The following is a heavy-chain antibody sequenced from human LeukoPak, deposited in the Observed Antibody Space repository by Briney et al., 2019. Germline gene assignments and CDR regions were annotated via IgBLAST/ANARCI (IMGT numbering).Heavy chain of an antibody. Sequence: ASVKVSCKASGYTFTGYYMHWVRQAPGQGLEWMGWINPNSGGTNYAQKFQGRVTMTRDTSISTAYMELSRLRSDDTAVYYCARDLIGGWPRFGEAIWFDPWGQGTLVTVSS. CDR3: ARDLIGGWPRFGEAIWFDP. V-gene: IGHV1-2*02. D-gene: IGHD3-10*02. J-gene: IGHJ5*02. CDR1: GYTFTGYY. CDR2: INPNSGGT.